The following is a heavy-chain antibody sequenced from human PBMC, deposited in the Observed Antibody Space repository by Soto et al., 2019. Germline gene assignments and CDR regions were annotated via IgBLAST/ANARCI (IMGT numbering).Heavy chain of an antibody. Sequence: VRPLRLSCAASGFTFSSYAMHWVRQARGRGLEWVGVISYDGSNKYYVDSVKGRFTLSRDDSKSIAYLQMNSLKTEDTAVYYCTRDGRRREYYYDSSGYYSDGMDVWGQGTTLTVSS. CDR2: ISYDGSNK. D-gene: IGHD3-22*01. V-gene: IGHV3-30-3*01. CDR3: TRDGRRREYYYDSSGYYSDGMDV. J-gene: IGHJ6*02. CDR1: GFTFSSYA.